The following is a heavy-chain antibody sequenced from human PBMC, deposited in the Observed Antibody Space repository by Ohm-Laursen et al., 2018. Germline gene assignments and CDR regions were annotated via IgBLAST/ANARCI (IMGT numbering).Heavy chain of an antibody. D-gene: IGHD3-22*01. V-gene: IGHV4-59*01. CDR1: GGSISSYY. Sequence: GTLSLTCTVSGGSISSYYWSWIRQPPGKGLEWIGYIYYSGSTKYNPSLKSRVTISVDTSKNQFSLKLNSVTAADTAVYYCARGTYYYDTSGYFVVDYWGQGTLVTVSS. J-gene: IGHJ4*02. CDR2: IYYSGST. CDR3: ARGTYYYDTSGYFVVDY.